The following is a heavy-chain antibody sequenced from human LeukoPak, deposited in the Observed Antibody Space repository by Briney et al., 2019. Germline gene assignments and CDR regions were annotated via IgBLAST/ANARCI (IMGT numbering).Heavy chain of an antibody. V-gene: IGHV3-64*01. J-gene: IGHJ6*02. CDR3: ARVGSSYYYYYGMDV. CDR2: ISSNGGST. CDR1: GFTFSSYA. Sequence: PGGSLRLSCAASGFTFSSYAMPWVRQAPGKGLEYVSAISSNGGSTYYANSVKGRFTISRDNSKNTLYLQMGSLRAEDMAVYYCARVGSSYYYYYGMDVWGQGTTVTVSS. D-gene: IGHD6-6*01.